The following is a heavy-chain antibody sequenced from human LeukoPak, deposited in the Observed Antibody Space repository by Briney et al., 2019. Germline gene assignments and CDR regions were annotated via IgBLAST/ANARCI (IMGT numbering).Heavy chain of an antibody. V-gene: IGHV1-69*05. CDR2: IIPIFGTA. CDR1: GGTFSSYA. Sequence: ASVKVSCTACGGTFSSYAISWVRQAPGHGLEWMGGIIPIFGTANYAQKFQGRVTITTDESTSTAYMELSSLRSEDTAVYYCARDSTGVEVGYFDLWGRGTLVTVSS. J-gene: IGHJ2*01. CDR3: ARDSTGVEVGYFDL. D-gene: IGHD7-27*01.